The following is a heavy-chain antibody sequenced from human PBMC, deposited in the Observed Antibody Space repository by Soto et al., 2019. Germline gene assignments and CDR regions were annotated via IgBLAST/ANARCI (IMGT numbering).Heavy chain of an antibody. CDR1: GESVIDYY. D-gene: IGHD3-22*01. CDR2: IYYTGST. J-gene: IGHJ4*02. V-gene: IGHV4-59*02. CDR3: ARSGYYGLVY. Sequence: PSETLSLTCAVSGESVIDYYWSWIRQPPGKGLEWIGHIYYTGSTNYNPSLRSRVTMSRDTSKNQFSLKLASVTAADTAVYYCARSGYYGLVYWGQGALVTVYS.